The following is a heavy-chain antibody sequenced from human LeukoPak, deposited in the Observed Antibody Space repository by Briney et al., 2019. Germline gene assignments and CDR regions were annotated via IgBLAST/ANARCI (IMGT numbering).Heavy chain of an antibody. CDR1: GITFSYTG. Sequence: GSLRLSCAASGITFSYTGMHWVRQAPGKGLDWVTFIRSDGSNKYYADSVKGRFTVSRDNAKNSLYLQMDSLRAEDTAVYYCARRREPEIWGQGTMFTVSS. CDR3: ARRREPEI. V-gene: IGHV3-30*02. CDR2: IRSDGSNK. J-gene: IGHJ3*02. D-gene: IGHD1-14*01.